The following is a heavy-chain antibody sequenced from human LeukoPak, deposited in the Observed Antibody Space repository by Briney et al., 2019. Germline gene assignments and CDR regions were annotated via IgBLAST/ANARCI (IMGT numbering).Heavy chain of an antibody. Sequence: KTGGSLRLSCAASGFTFSSYSMNWVRQAPGKGLEWVSSISSSSSYIYYADSVKGRFTISRDNAKNSLYLQMNSLRAEDTAVYYCARDPYSSSWYDYWGQGTLVTVSS. CDR2: ISSSSSYI. CDR1: GFTFSSYS. J-gene: IGHJ4*02. D-gene: IGHD6-13*01. CDR3: ARDPYSSSWYDY. V-gene: IGHV3-21*01.